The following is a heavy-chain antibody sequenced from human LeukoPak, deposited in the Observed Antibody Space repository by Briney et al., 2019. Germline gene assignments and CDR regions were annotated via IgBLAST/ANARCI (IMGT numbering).Heavy chain of an antibody. D-gene: IGHD3-10*01. V-gene: IGHV3-30*02. CDR2: IRYDGSNK. CDR1: GFTFSSYG. CDR3: ARGGGSGSYSTDY. J-gene: IGHJ4*02. Sequence: GALRLSCAASGFTFSSYGMHWVRQAPGKGLEGVAFIRYDGSNKYYADSVKGRFTITRDNAKNSLYLQMNSLRAEDTAVYYCARGGGSGSYSTDYWGQGTLVTVSS.